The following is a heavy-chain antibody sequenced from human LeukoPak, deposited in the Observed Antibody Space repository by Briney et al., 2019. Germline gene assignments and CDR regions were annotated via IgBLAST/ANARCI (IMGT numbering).Heavy chain of an antibody. V-gene: IGHV3-49*04. Sequence: GGSLRLSCPASGFTFADHGVSWVRQAPGKGLEWVGLIKRKRDGGTTQYAASVKGRFTIPRDDSKSIAYLQMDSLKTEDTAVYYCCRDREWSLDYWGQGTLVTVSS. D-gene: IGHD3-3*01. CDR3: CRDREWSLDY. J-gene: IGHJ4*02. CDR1: GFTFADHG. CDR2: IKRKRDGGTT.